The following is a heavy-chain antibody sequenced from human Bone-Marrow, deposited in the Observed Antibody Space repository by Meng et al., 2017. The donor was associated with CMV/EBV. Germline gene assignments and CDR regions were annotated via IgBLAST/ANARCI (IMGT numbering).Heavy chain of an antibody. D-gene: IGHD3-3*01. CDR3: TRVKGWSPYYSDYGMDV. V-gene: IGHV3-33*01. Sequence: GESLKISCAASGFTFSSYGMHWVRQAPGKGLEWVAVIWYDGSNKYYADSVKGRFTISRDNSKNTLYLQMNSLRAEDTAVYYCTRVKGWSPYYSDYGMDVWGQGTTVTGSS. CDR2: IWYDGSNK. CDR1: GFTFSSYG. J-gene: IGHJ6*02.